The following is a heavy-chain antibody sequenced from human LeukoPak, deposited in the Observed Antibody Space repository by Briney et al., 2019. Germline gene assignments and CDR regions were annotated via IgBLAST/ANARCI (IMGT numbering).Heavy chain of an antibody. Sequence: PGGSLRLSCAASGFTFSSYAMSWVRQAPGKGLEWVSAISGSGGSTYYADSVKGRFTTSRDNSKNTLYLQMNSLRAEDTAVYYCAKDQLTTVTTRAGMDVWGQGTTVTVSS. CDR2: ISGSGGST. D-gene: IGHD4-11*01. CDR1: GFTFSSYA. J-gene: IGHJ6*02. CDR3: AKDQLTTVTTRAGMDV. V-gene: IGHV3-23*01.